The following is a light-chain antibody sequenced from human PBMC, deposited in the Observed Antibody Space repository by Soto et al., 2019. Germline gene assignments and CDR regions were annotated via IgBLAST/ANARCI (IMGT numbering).Light chain of an antibody. J-gene: IGLJ1*01. Sequence: QSAPTQPASVSGSPGQSITISCTGTSSDVGSYNLVSWYQQHPGKAPKLMIYEVSKRPSGVSNRFSGSKSANTASLTISGLQADDEADYYCCSYGGRSTYVFGTGTKVTVL. CDR1: SSDVGSYNL. CDR2: EVS. V-gene: IGLV2-23*02. CDR3: CSYGGRSTYV.